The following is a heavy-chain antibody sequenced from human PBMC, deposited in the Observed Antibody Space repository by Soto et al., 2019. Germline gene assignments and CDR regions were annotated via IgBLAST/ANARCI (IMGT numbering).Heavy chain of an antibody. D-gene: IGHD2-21*01. J-gene: IGHJ5*02. CDR3: AREERKGIISWFDP. CDR2: ISNRGST. V-gene: IGHV4-30-4*01. Sequence: SETLSLTCTVSGGSVTSDEDYWTWIRQSPGKGLEWIGYISNRGSTGYNPSLKSRLTMAVDTSKNEFSLKLTSVSAADTAVYFCAREERKGIISWFDPWGQGTPVTVSS. CDR1: GGSVTSDEDY.